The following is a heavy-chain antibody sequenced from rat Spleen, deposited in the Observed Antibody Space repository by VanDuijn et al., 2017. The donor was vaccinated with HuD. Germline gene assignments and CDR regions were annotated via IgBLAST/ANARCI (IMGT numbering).Heavy chain of an antibody. Sequence: EVQLVESDGGLVQPGRSLKLSCAASGFTFSDYYMAWVRQAPTKGLEWVATISYDGSSTYYRDSVKGRFTISRDNAKSTLYLQMDRLRSEDTATYDCARRYYYSSSYYYVMDAWGQGASVTVSS. V-gene: IGHV5-29*01. D-gene: IGHD1-2*01. CDR3: ARRYYYSSSYYYVMDA. CDR1: GFTFSDYY. CDR2: ISYDGSST. J-gene: IGHJ4*01.